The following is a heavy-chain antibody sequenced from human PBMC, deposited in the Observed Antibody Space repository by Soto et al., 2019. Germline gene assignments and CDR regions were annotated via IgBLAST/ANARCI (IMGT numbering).Heavy chain of an antibody. J-gene: IGHJ6*02. CDR3: ASISTSYYYGMDV. V-gene: IGHV4-30-2*01. CDR2: IYHSGST. D-gene: IGHD2-2*01. CDR1: GGSISSGGYS. Sequence: SETLSLTCAVSGGSISSGGYSWSWIRQPPGKGLEWIGYIYHSGSTYYNPSLKSRVTISVDRSKNQFSLKLSSVTAADTAVYYCASISTSYYYGMDVWGQGTTVTVSS.